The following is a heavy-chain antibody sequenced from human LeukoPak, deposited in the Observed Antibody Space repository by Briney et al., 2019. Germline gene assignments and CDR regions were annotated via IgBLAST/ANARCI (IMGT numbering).Heavy chain of an antibody. Sequence: PSQTLSLTCTVSAGSISNVGYYWSWIRQHPGKGLEWIGFIYYTGTTTYYNPSLKSRATISVDTSKNHFSLKLTSVTAADTAVYYCARATGGAAAADFDPWGQGTLVTVSS. CDR2: IYYTGTTT. V-gene: IGHV4-31*03. J-gene: IGHJ5*02. D-gene: IGHD6-13*01. CDR3: ARATGGAAAADFDP. CDR1: AGSISNVGYY.